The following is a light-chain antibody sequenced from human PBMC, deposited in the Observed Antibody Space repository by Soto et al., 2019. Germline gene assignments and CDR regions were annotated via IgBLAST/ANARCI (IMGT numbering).Light chain of an antibody. CDR1: QTISSW. Sequence: DIQMTQSPSTLSGSVGYRVTITCVASQTISSWLAWYQQKPGKAPKLLIYKASTLKSGVPSRFSGSGSGTEFTLTISSLQPDDFATYYCQHYNSYSEAFGQGTKVDSK. CDR2: KAS. V-gene: IGKV1-5*03. CDR3: QHYNSYSEA. J-gene: IGKJ1*01.